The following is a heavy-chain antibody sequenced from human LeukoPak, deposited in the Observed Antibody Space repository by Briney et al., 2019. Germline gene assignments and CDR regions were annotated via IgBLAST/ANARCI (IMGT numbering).Heavy chain of an antibody. CDR2: IRYDGSNK. Sequence: GGSLRLSCAASGFSLSRYWMSWVRQAPGKGLEWVAFIRYDGSNKYYADSVKGRFTISRDNSKNTLYLQMNSLRAEDTAVYYCAKGVYDSSGYYYPADYWGQGTLVTVSS. V-gene: IGHV3-30*02. CDR1: GFSLSRYW. J-gene: IGHJ4*02. CDR3: AKGVYDSSGYYYPADY. D-gene: IGHD3-22*01.